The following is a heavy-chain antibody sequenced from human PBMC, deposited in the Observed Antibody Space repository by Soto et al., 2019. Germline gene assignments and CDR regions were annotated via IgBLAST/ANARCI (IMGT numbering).Heavy chain of an antibody. CDR1: GFSVRTNY. D-gene: IGHD2-21*02. V-gene: IGHV3-53*02. CDR2: FESGGSI. J-gene: IGHJ4*02. CDR3: ARAGVTPHFLDY. Sequence: EVQLVETGGGLIQPGGSLRLSCAASGFSVRTNYMSWVRQAPGKGLEWVSVFESGGSIYYADSVKGRFIISRDYAKNTVYLQMNSLRADDTAVYYCARAGVTPHFLDYWGQGTLVTVSS.